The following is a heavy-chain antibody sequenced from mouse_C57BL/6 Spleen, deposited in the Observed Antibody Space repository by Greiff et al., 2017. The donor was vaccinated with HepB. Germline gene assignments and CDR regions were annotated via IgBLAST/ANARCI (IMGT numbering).Heavy chain of an antibody. D-gene: IGHD1-1*02. J-gene: IGHJ1*03. CDR2: IDPSDSYT. CDR3: ARSYGPGWYFDV. CDR1: GYTFTSYW. Sequence: VQLQQPGAELVKPGASVKLSCKASGYTFTSYWMQWVKQRPGQGLEWIGEIDPSDSYTNYNQKFKGKATLTVDTSSSTAYMQLSSLTSEDSAVYYCARSYGPGWYFDVWGTGTTVTVSS. V-gene: IGHV1-50*01.